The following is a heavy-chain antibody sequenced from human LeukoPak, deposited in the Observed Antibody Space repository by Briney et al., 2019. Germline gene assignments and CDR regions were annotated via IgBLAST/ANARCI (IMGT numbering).Heavy chain of an antibody. Sequence: ASVKVSCKASGYTFTSYGINWVRQAPGQGLEWMGWISAHNGNTYYAQKLQGRVTMTTDTSTSTAYMELTSLKSDDTAVYYCARDYDSSGYYYLKASNYWGQGTLVTVFS. CDR2: ISAHNGNT. V-gene: IGHV1-18*01. D-gene: IGHD3-22*01. CDR3: ARDYDSSGYYYLKASNY. CDR1: GYTFTSYG. J-gene: IGHJ4*02.